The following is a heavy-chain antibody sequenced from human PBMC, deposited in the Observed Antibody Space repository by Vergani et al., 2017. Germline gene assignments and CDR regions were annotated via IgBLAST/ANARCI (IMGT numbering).Heavy chain of an antibody. J-gene: IGHJ4*02. D-gene: IGHD6-13*01. V-gene: IGHV3-30-3*01. Sequence: QVQLVESGGGVVQPWRSLRLSCAASGFTFSSYAMHWVRQAPGKGLEWVAVISYDGSNKYYADSVKGRFTISRDNSKNTLYLQMNSLRAEDTAVYYCAILNGYSSSWYDYFDYWGQGTLVTVSS. CDR1: GFTFSSYA. CDR2: ISYDGSNK. CDR3: AILNGYSSSWYDYFDY.